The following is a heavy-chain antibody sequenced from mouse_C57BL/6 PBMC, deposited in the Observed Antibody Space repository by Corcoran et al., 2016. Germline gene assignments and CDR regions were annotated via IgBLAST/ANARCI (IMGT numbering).Heavy chain of an antibody. CDR3: ARGGLRQDYYFDY. V-gene: IGHV9-3*01. D-gene: IGHD2-4*01. J-gene: IGHJ2*01. Sequence: QIQFVQSGPELKKPRETFTISCTASGYTFTTYGMSCVKQAPEKGLKWMGWINTYAGVPTYADDFKGRFAFSLETSASTAYLQINNLINEDTATDFCARGGLRQDYYFDYWGQGTTLTVSS. CDR2: INTYAGVP. CDR1: GYTFTTYG.